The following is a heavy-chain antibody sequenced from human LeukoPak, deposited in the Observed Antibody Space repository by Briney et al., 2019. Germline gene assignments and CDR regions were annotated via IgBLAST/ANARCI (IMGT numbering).Heavy chain of an antibody. CDR2: SYWNDVK. J-gene: IGHJ4*02. Sequence: ESGPTLVNPTQTLALTCTFSGFSLTDNRVAVGWIRQPPGQALEWLALSYWNDVKRYSPSLKRRLTLTKDTSRNQVVLTMTNVVPVDTATYYCARNPPGYNECAFDSWGQGSLVTVSS. CDR3: ARNPPGYNECAFDS. CDR1: GFSLTDNRVA. V-gene: IGHV2-5*01. D-gene: IGHD5-24*01.